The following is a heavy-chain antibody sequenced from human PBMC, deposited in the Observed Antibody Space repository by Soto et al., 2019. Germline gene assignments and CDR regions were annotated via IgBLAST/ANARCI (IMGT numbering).Heavy chain of an antibody. J-gene: IGHJ6*02. CDR1: GGSISSSNW. Sequence: SETLSLTCAVSGGSISSSNWWSWVRQPPGKGLEWIGEIYHSGSTNYNPSLKSRVTISVDKSKNQFSLKLSSVTAADTAVYYCARASNYDFWSGYLSGMDVWGQGTTVTAP. CDR2: IYHSGST. V-gene: IGHV4-4*02. D-gene: IGHD3-3*01. CDR3: ARASNYDFWSGYLSGMDV.